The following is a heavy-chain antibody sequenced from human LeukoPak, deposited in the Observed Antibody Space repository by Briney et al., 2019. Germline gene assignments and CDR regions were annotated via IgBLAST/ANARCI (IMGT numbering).Heavy chain of an antibody. J-gene: IGHJ6*03. CDR1: GDSISSITYY. CDR3: ARSLRPLYYYYYMDV. Sequence: PSETLSLTCTVSGDSISSITYYWAWIRRPPGKGLEWIGSICNGRTTYYNPSLKSRVTISVDTSKNQFSLKLSSVTAADTAVYYCARSLRPLYYYYYMDVWGKGTTVTVSS. D-gene: IGHD4-17*01. V-gene: IGHV4-39*07. CDR2: ICNGRTT.